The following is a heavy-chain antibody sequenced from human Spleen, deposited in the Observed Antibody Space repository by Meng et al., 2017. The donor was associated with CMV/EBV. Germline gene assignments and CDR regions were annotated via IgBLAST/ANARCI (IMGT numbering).Heavy chain of an antibody. Sequence: AVSVGSVSITTLWSWVRRPPGKGLEWIGEVSHRRSATYNPSLKSRVTMSIDNSKNQFSLQLNSVTAADTAVYYCTRSGTSAWYYFDSWGQGTLVTVSS. CDR2: VSHRRSA. CDR1: VGSVSITTL. V-gene: IGHV4-4*02. J-gene: IGHJ4*02. CDR3: TRSGTSAWYYFDS. D-gene: IGHD6-19*01.